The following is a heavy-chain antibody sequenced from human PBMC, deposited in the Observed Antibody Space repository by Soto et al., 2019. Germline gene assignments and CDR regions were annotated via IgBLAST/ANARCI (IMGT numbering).Heavy chain of an antibody. Sequence: EVQLLESGGCLVQPGGCLRLSCAASGFTFSSYAMSWVRQAPGKGLEWVSVVSGSAGSTYYADSVKGRFTISRDNSKNTLYLQMNSLRAEDTAVYYSAKDASSGITSFDSWGRGTVVTVSS. J-gene: IGHJ2*01. CDR3: AKDASSGITSFDS. V-gene: IGHV3-23*01. CDR1: GFTFSSYA. CDR2: VSGSAGST. D-gene: IGHD3-3*01.